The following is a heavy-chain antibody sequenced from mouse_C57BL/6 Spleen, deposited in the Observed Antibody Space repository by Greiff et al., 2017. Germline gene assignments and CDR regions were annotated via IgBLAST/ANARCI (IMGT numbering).Heavy chain of an antibody. CDR2: INPSTGGT. CDR3: ARSGNYPHDY. Sequence: EVQLQQSGPELVKPGASVKISCKASGYSFTGYYMNWVKQSPEKSLEWIGEINPSTGGTTYNQKFKAKATLTVDKSSSTAYMQLKSLTSEDSAVYYCARSGNYPHDYWGQGTTLTVSS. V-gene: IGHV1-42*01. D-gene: IGHD2-1*01. J-gene: IGHJ2*01. CDR1: GYSFTGYY.